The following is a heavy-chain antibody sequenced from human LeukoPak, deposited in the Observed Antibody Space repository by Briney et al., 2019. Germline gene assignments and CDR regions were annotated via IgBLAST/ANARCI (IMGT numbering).Heavy chain of an antibody. CDR2: IYPGDSDT. Sequence: GESLKISCKGSGYSFTSYWIGWVRQVPGKGLEWMGIIYPGDSDTRYSPSFQGQVTISADKSISTAYLQWSSLKASDTAMYYCARLPPAPQEYYYGSGSYYLFGFDPWGQGTLVTVSS. CDR3: ARLPPAPQEYYYGSGSYYLFGFDP. J-gene: IGHJ5*02. CDR1: GYSFTSYW. D-gene: IGHD3-10*01. V-gene: IGHV5-51*01.